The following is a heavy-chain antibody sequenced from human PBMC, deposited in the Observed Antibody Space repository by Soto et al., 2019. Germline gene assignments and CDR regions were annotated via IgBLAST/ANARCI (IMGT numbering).Heavy chain of an antibody. V-gene: IGHV1-3*01. Sequence: GASVKVSCKASGYTFTSHAMHWVRQAPGQRLEWMGWTNAGNGNTKYSQKFQGRVTITTDTSASTAYMELSSLRSEDTAVYYCARDGIAAAGTSWFDPWGQGTLVTVSS. CDR1: GYTFTSHA. D-gene: IGHD6-13*01. J-gene: IGHJ5*02. CDR2: TNAGNGNT. CDR3: ARDGIAAAGTSWFDP.